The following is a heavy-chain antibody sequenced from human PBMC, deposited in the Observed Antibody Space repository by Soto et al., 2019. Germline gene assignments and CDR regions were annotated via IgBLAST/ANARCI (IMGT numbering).Heavy chain of an antibody. D-gene: IGHD2-21*01. CDR3: ARSDGHTFNWLDA. J-gene: IGHJ5*02. Sequence: QVQLVQSGAEVKTPGASVKVSCKASGYTFTKYDMNWVRQAPGQGLEWMGWMNPTSGNTGYAQKFQGRLTMTWDTAIGIADMELSSLRHEDTALYYGARSDGHTFNWLDAWGRGTLVTVSA. V-gene: IGHV1-8*01. CDR1: GYTFTKYD. CDR2: MNPTSGNT.